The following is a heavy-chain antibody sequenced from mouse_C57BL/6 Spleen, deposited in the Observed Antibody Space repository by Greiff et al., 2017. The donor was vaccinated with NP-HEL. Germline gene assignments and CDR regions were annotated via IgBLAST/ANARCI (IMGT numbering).Heavy chain of an antibody. CDR1: GFNIKDDY. Sequence: EVQLQQSGAELVRPGASVKLSCTASGFNIKDDYMHWVKQRPEQGLEWIGWIDPENGDTEYASKFQGKATITADTSSNTAYLQLSSLTSEDTAVYYCTTDARRGYAMDYWGQGTSVTVSS. CDR3: TTDARRGYAMDY. V-gene: IGHV14-4*01. CDR2: IDPENGDT. J-gene: IGHJ4*01.